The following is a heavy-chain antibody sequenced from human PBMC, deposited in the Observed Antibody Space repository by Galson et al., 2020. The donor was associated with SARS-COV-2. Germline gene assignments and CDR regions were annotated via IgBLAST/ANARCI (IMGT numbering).Heavy chain of an antibody. V-gene: IGHV4-31*03. Sequence: SETLSLTCTVSCVSISIAGYYWSWIRQHPGKGLEWIGYIYYSVRTYYNPSLKSRFTISVDTSKNQFSLDLRSVTAADTAVYYCARVSAGVIMVRELIKDHSYGIDVWGQATTVTVSS. D-gene: IGHD3-10*01. CDR2: IYYSVRT. J-gene: IGHJ6*02. CDR3: ARVSAGVIMVRELIKDHSYGIDV. CDR1: CVSISIAGYY.